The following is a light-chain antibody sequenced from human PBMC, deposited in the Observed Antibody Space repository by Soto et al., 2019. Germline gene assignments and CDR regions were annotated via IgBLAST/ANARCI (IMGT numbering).Light chain of an antibody. Sequence: EIVMTQSPATLSVSPGERATLSCRASQSVSGNLAWYQQKPGQAPRLLIYGASTRATGIPARFSGSGSGTEFTLTISSLQSADLAVYYCQQYNNWPWAFGRGTKVEIK. CDR1: QSVSGN. CDR2: GAS. V-gene: IGKV3-15*01. CDR3: QQYNNWPWA. J-gene: IGKJ1*01.